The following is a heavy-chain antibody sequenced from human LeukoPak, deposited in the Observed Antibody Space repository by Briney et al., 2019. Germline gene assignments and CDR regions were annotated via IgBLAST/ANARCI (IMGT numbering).Heavy chain of an antibody. Sequence: SETLSLTCTVSGGSISSYYWSRIRQPPGKGLEWIGYIYYSGSTNYNPSLKSRVTISVDTSKNQFSLKLSSVTAADTAVYYCASYVSRNAFDIWGQGTMVTVSS. J-gene: IGHJ3*02. V-gene: IGHV4-59*08. CDR1: GGSISSYY. D-gene: IGHD2-8*01. CDR3: ASYVSRNAFDI. CDR2: IYYSGST.